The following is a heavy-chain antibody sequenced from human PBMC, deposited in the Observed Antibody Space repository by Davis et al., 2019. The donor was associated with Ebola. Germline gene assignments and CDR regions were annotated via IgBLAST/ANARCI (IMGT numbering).Heavy chain of an antibody. J-gene: IGHJ4*02. Sequence: ASVKVSCKASGYTFPSYYMHWVRQAPGQGLEWMGWINPNSGGTNYAQKFQGRVTMTRDTSISTAYMELSRLRSDDTAVYYCARGGDSSSSNDYWGQGTLVTVSS. V-gene: IGHV1-2*02. CDR1: GYTFPSYY. CDR3: ARGGDSSSSNDY. D-gene: IGHD6-6*01. CDR2: INPNSGGT.